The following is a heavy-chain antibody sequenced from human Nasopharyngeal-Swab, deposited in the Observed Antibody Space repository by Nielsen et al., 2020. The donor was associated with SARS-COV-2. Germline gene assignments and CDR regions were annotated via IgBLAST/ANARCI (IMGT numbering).Heavy chain of an antibody. CDR3: ATSPNYDFWRGFDY. J-gene: IGHJ4*02. CDR1: GGSISSYY. Sequence: SETLSLTCTVSGGSISSYYWSWIRQPPGKGLEWSGYIYYSGSTNYNPSLKSRVTISVDTSKNQFSLKLSSVTAADTAVYYCATSPNYDFWRGFDYWGQGTLVTVSS. CDR2: IYYSGST. D-gene: IGHD3-3*01. V-gene: IGHV4-59*01.